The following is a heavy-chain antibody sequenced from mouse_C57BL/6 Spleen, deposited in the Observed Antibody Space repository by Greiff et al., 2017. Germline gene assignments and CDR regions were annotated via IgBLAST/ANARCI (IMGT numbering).Heavy chain of an antibody. CDR1: GYTFTSYW. D-gene: IGHD1-1*01. J-gene: IGHJ2*01. CDR3: ARVLITTVVARGFDY. Sequence: QVQLQQPGAELVKPGASVKLSCKASGYTFTSYWMHWVKQRPGQGLEWIGMIHPNSGSTNYNEKFKSKATLTVDKSSSTAYMQLSSLTSEDSAVYYCARVLITTVVARGFDYWGQGTTLTVSS. CDR2: IHPNSGST. V-gene: IGHV1-64*01.